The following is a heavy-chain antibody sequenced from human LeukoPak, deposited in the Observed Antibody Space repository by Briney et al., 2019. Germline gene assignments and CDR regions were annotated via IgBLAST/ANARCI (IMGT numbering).Heavy chain of an antibody. V-gene: IGHV3-21*04. CDR1: GFTFSSYS. D-gene: IGHD6-19*01. Sequence: GGSLRLSCAASGFTFSSYSMNWVRQAPGKGLEWVSSISSSSSYIYYADSVKGRFTISRDNAKNSLYLKMNSLRAEDTALYYCAKGGPQWLVDDWGQGTLVTVSS. CDR2: ISSSSSYI. J-gene: IGHJ4*02. CDR3: AKGGPQWLVDD.